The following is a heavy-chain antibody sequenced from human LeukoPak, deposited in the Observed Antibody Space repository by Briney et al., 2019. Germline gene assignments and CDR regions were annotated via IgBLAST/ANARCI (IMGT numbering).Heavy chain of an antibody. CDR2: IRYDGSNK. CDR1: GFTFSSYG. D-gene: IGHD3-10*01. V-gene: IGHV3-30*02. Sequence: GGSLRLSCAASGFTFSSYGMHWVRQAPGKGLEWVAFIRYDGSNKYYADSVKGRFTISRDNSKNTLYLQMNSLRAEDTALYYCAKDKGSGSYHFDYWGQGTLVTVSS. CDR3: AKDKGSGSYHFDY. J-gene: IGHJ4*02.